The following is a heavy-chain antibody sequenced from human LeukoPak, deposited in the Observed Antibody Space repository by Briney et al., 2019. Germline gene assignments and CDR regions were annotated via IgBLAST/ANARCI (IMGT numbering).Heavy chain of an antibody. CDR2: IIPIFGTA. V-gene: IGHV1-69*01. J-gene: IGHJ6*04. CDR1: GGTFISYA. CDR3: ARDQQAYYYYGMDV. Sequence: GSSVKASSKASGGTFISYAIRWVRRAPGQGLAWMGGIIPIFGTANYTQKFPGRVTITADESTSTAYMELSSLRSEDTAVYYCARDQQAYYYYGMDVWGKGTTVTGSS.